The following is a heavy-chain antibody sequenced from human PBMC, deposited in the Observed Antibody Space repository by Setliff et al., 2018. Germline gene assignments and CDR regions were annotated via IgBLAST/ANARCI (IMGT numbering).Heavy chain of an antibody. J-gene: IGHJ6*03. CDR1: GFTFSSYA. CDR2: ISYDGSNK. D-gene: IGHD4-4*01. CDR3: AKSRFSHYSLFYYYMDD. Sequence: GGSLRLSCAASGFTFSSYAMYWVRQAPGKGLEWVAVISYDGSNKYYADSVKGRFTISRDNSKNTLYLQMNSLRAEDTAVYYCAKSRFSHYSLFYYYMDDWGKGTTVTVSS. V-gene: IGHV3-30*18.